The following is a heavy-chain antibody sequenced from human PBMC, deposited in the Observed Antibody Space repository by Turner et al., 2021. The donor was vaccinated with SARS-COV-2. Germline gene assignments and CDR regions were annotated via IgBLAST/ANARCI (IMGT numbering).Heavy chain of an antibody. D-gene: IGHD3-3*01. CDR2: MYYSGST. CDR3: ARRNYDFWSGNYCGWFDR. CDR1: GGAVSSGSYY. V-gene: IGHV4-61*01. Sequence: LPQRASVLPLEKGTATRWHSGYVSGGAVSSGSYYWSWIRQPPGKGLEWIGDMYYSGSTNYNPSLKSRVTNSVEATKSSLALRLSAVTAAVTAVSCCARRNYDFWSGNYCGWFDRWGQGTLVTVSS. J-gene: IGHJ5*02.